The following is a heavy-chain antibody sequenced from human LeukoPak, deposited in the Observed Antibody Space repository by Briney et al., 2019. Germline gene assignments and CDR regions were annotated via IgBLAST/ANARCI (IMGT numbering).Heavy chain of an antibody. J-gene: IGHJ4*02. CDR3: ATAPPYYYDSSGYYCFGY. CDR2: FDPEDGET. Sequence: ASVKVSCKVSGYTLTELSMHWVRQAPGKGLEWMGGFDPEDGETIYAQKFQGRVTMTEDTSTDTAYMELSSLRSEDTAVYYCATAPPYYYDSSGYYCFGYWGQGTLVTVSS. D-gene: IGHD3-22*01. V-gene: IGHV1-24*01. CDR1: GYTLTELS.